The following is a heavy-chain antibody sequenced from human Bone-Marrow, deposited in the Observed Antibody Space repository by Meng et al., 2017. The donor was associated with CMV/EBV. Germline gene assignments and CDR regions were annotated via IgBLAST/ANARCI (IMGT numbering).Heavy chain of an antibody. CDR3: ARECSTSCYFLDAFDI. V-gene: IGHV3-21*01. CDR1: GFTFSSYS. CDR2: ISSSSSYI. D-gene: IGHD2-2*01. Sequence: GGSLRLSCAASGFTFSSYSMNWVRQAPGKGLEWVSSISSSSSYIYYADSVKGRFTISRDNVKNSLYLQMNSLRAEDTAVYYCARECSTSCYFLDAFDIWGQGTMVTVSS. J-gene: IGHJ3*02.